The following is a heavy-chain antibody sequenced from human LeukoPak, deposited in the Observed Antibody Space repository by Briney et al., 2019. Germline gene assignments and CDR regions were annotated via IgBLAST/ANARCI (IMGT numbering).Heavy chain of an antibody. CDR1: GFTFSSYG. J-gene: IGHJ4*02. D-gene: IGHD3-10*01. V-gene: IGHV3-30*18. CDR3: AKDGGSGSYILYYFDY. CDR2: ISYDGSNK. Sequence: GKSLRLSCAASGFTFSSYGMHWVRQAPGKGLEWVAVISYDGSNKYYADSVKGRFTISRDNSKNTLYLQMNSLRAEDTAVYYCAKDGGSGSYILYYFDYWGQGTLVTVSS.